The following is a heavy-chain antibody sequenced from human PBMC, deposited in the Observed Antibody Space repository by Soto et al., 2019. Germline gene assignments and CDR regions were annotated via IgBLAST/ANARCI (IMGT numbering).Heavy chain of an antibody. CDR1: GFTFSIHA. J-gene: IGHJ6*02. V-gene: IGHV3-30-3*01. D-gene: IGHD2-21*01. CDR2: ISYDGNNI. Sequence: QVQLVESGGGVVQPGRSLRLSCAASGFTFSIHAMHWVRQAPGKGLEWVAVISYDGNNIVYADSVKGRFTISRDNSEHSLALQMNCLREEDTGVYYCARGVRYGGENDCCMDVWGQGTTVTV. CDR3: ARGVRYGGENDCCMDV.